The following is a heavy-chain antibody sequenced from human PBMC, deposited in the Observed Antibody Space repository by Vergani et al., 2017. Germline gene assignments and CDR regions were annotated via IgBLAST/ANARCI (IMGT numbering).Heavy chain of an antibody. J-gene: IGHJ4*02. CDR3: ARVVAVAGLLGIFDY. CDR2: IYTSGST. V-gene: IGHV4-4*07. CDR1: GGSISSYY. Sequence: QVQLQESGPGLVKPSETLSLTCTVSGGSISSYYWSWIRQPPGKGLEWIGRIYTSGSTNYNPSLKSRVTMSVDTSKNQFSLKLSSVTAADTAVYYWARVVAVAGLLGIFDYWGQGTLVTVSS. D-gene: IGHD6-19*01.